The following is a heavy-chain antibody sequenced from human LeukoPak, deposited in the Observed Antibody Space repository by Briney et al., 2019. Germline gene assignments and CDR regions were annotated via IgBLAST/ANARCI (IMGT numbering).Heavy chain of an antibody. J-gene: IGHJ5*02. CDR1: GGSISPYY. CDR2: IFYNGNT. Sequence: SETLSLTCTVSGGSISPYYWSWVRQPPGKGLEWIAYIFYNGNTNYNPSLKSRVTISLDTSKKQVSLKVSSVTAADTAVYYCARERTMVRGMSWFDPWGQGTRVTVSS. D-gene: IGHD3-10*01. CDR3: ARERTMVRGMSWFDP. V-gene: IGHV4-59*01.